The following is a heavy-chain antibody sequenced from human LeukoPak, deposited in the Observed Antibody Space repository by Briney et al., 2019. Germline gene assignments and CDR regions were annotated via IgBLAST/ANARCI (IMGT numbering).Heavy chain of an antibody. V-gene: IGHV1-8*01. CDR2: MNPNSGNT. CDR3: ARRYDFWSGYYYYYYGMDV. D-gene: IGHD3-3*01. CDR1: GYTFTNYD. J-gene: IGHJ6*02. Sequence: ASVKVSCKASGYTFTNYDFNWVRQATGQGLEWMGWMNPNSGNTGYAQKFQGRVTMTRNTSISTAYMELSSLRSEDTAVYYCARRYDFWSGYYYYYYGMDVWGQGTTVTVSS.